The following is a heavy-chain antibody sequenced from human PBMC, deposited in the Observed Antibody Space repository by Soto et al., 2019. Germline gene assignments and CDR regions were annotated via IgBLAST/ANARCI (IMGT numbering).Heavy chain of an antibody. J-gene: IGHJ4*02. D-gene: IGHD1-26*01. V-gene: IGHV4-34*01. CDR1: GGSFSGYY. CDR3: ARVVFAHGSYPDY. Sequence: QVQLQQWGAGLLKPSETLSLTCAVYGGSFSGYYWSWIGQPPGKGLEWIGEINHSGSTNYNPSLKNRVTKSVETSKNQFSLKLSSVSAADTAVYYCARVVFAHGSYPDYWGQGTLVTVSS. CDR2: INHSGST.